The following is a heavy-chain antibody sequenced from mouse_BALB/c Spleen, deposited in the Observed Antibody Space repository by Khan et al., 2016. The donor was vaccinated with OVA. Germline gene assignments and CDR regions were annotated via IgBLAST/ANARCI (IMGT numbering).Heavy chain of an antibody. J-gene: IGHJ2*01. V-gene: IGHV14-3*02. CDR1: GFNIKDTY. CDR2: IDPSNGNT. Sequence: VRLQQSGAELLKPAASVKLSCTASGFNIKDTYMRCLKQRSEQDLQWIGSIDPSNGNTKYDPKFQGKATITADTSSNTAYLQLSSLTSEDTAVYYRARINAWGQGTTLTVSS. CDR3: ARINA.